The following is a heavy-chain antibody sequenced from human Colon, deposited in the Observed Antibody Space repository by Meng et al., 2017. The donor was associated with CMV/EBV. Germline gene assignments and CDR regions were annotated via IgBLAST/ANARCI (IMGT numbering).Heavy chain of an antibody. Sequence: GESLKISCAASGFTFSSYGMVWVRQAPGKGLEWVAFIRFDGTSQEYADSVRGRFSISRDNSKNTLYLQMNSLRVEDTAVYYCAKRGWTSDYYFDYWGQGMLVTVSS. CDR3: AKRGWTSDYYFDY. CDR1: GFTFSSYG. D-gene: IGHD3-10*01. V-gene: IGHV3-30*02. CDR2: IRFDGTSQ. J-gene: IGHJ4*02.